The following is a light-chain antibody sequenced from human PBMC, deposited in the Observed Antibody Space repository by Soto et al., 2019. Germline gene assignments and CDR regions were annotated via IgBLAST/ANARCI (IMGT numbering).Light chain of an antibody. CDR2: EVS. V-gene: IGLV2-14*01. Sequence: QSALTQPASVSGSPVQSITISCTGTSSDVGGYNYVSWYQQHPGKAPKLMIYEVSKRPSGVSNRFSGSKSGNTASLNISGLQAEDEADYYCSSYTRSSTRVFGGGTQLTVL. J-gene: IGLJ3*02. CDR1: SSDVGGYNY. CDR3: SSYTRSSTRV.